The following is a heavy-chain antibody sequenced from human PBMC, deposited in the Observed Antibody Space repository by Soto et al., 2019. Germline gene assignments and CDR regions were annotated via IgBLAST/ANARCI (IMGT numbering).Heavy chain of an antibody. J-gene: IGHJ5*02. CDR1: GFTFSSYS. Sequence: GGSLRLSCAASGFTFSSYSMNWVRQAPGKGLEWVSYISSSSSTIYYADSVKGRFTISRDNAKNSLYLQMNSLRAEDTAVYYCARDRCSSTSCWFDPWGQGTLVTVSS. V-gene: IGHV3-48*01. D-gene: IGHD2-2*01. CDR2: ISSSSSTI. CDR3: ARDRCSSTSCWFDP.